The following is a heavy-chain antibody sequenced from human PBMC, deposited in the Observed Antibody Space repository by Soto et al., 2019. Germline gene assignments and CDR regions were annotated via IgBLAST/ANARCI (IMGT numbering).Heavy chain of an antibody. D-gene: IGHD4-17*01. J-gene: IGHJ4*02. CDR3: AREATVVTPYFDY. V-gene: IGHV1-69*13. Sequence: SVKVSCKASGGTFSSYAISWVRQAPGQGLEWMGGIIPIFGTANYAQKFQGRVTITADESTSTAYMELSSLRSEDTAVYYCAREATVVTPYFDYWGQGTLVTVSS. CDR2: IIPIFGTA. CDR1: GGTFSSYA.